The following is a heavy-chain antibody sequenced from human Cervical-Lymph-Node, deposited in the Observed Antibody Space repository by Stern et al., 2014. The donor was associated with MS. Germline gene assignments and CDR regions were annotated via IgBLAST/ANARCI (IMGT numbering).Heavy chain of an antibody. J-gene: IGHJ4*02. D-gene: IGHD2-2*01. CDR3: ASPGPHCTTTTSCYLAFEY. V-gene: IGHV3-21*01. Sequence: EVQLVESGGGLVKPGGTLRLSCVASAFSFSDYAMNWVRQAPGQGLEWVASISSSGSYIYYGDSMECRFTISRDNAKNSLYLHMKTLRAEDTAVYYCASPGPHCTTTTSCYLAFEYWGQGALVTVSS. CDR2: ISSSGSYI. CDR1: AFSFSDYA.